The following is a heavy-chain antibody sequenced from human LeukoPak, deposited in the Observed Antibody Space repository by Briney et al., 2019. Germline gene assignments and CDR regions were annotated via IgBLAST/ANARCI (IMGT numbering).Heavy chain of an antibody. J-gene: IGHJ4*02. V-gene: IGHV4-39*01. D-gene: IGHD6-19*01. CDR2: IYYSGST. CDR3: ASYYSSGWLSFDY. Sequence: PSETLSLTCTVSGGSISSSSYYWGWIRQPPGKGLEWIGSIYYSGSTYYNPSLKSRVTMSVDTSKNQFSLKLSSVTAADTAVYYCASYYSSGWLSFDYWGQGTLVTVSS. CDR1: GGSISSSSYY.